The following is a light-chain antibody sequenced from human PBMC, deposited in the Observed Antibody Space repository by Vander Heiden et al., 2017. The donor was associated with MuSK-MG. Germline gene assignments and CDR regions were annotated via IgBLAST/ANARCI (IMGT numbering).Light chain of an antibody. CDR3: SSYAGSNNLVV. Sequence: QSALTQPPSASGSPGQSVTISCTGTSSDIGDYNYVSWYQQYPGKAPKLIIYEVNKRPSGVPDRFSGSKSGNTASLTVSGLQAEDEADYYCSSYAGSNNLVVFGGGTMLTV. CDR1: SSDIGDYNY. V-gene: IGLV2-8*01. J-gene: IGLJ2*01. CDR2: EVN.